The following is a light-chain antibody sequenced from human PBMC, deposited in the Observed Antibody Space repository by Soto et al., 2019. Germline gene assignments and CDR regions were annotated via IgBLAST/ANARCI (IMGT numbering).Light chain of an antibody. CDR3: AAWDDSLNTYV. CDR2: SNN. Sequence: QSVLTQPTSASGTPGQRVTISCSGGGFNIGTNNVNWYQQLPGTAPKLLIYSNNQRPSGVPDRFSGSKSDTSASLAISGLQSEDEADYYCAAWDDSLNTYVFGIGTKLTVL. J-gene: IGLJ1*01. V-gene: IGLV1-44*01. CDR1: GFNIGTNN.